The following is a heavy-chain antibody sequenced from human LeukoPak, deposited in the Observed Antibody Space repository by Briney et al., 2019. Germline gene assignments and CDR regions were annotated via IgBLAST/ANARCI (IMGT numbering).Heavy chain of an antibody. CDR1: GGSFSGYY. CDR3: ARGVVRYFDWLLSGYYFDY. CDR2: INHSGST. D-gene: IGHD3-9*01. J-gene: IGHJ4*02. V-gene: IGHV4-34*01. Sequence: SETLSLTCAVYGGSFSGYYWSWIRQPPGKGLEWIGEINHSGSTNYNPSLKSRVTISVDTSKNQFSLKLSSVTAADTAVYYCARGVVRYFDWLLSGYYFDYWGQGTLVTVSS.